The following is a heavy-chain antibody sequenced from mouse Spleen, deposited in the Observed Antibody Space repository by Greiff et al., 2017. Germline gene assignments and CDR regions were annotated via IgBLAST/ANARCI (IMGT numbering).Heavy chain of an antibody. J-gene: IGHJ2*01. V-gene: IGHV5-17*01. D-gene: IGHD2-1*01. CDR1: GFTFSDYG. CDR2: ISSGSSTI. Sequence: EVKLLESGGGLVKPGGSLKLSCAASGFTFSDYGMHWVRQAPEKGLEWVAYISSGSSTIYYADTVKGRFTISRDNAKNTLFLQMTSLRSEDTAMYYCAPDGNSYWGQGTTLTVSS. CDR3: APDGNSY.